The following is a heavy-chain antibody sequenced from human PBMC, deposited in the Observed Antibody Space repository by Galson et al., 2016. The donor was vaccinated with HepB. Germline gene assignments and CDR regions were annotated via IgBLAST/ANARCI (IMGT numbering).Heavy chain of an antibody. CDR1: GSTFSSYG. CDR2: ISYDGSNR. Sequence: SLRLSCAASGSTFSSYGMHWVRQAPGKGLEWVAVISYDGSNRYYADSVKGRFTISRDNSKNTLYLQMNSLRPEDTAVYYCASVENFDYWGQGTLVTVSS. D-gene: IGHD5-24*01. V-gene: IGHV3-30*19. J-gene: IGHJ4*02. CDR3: ASVENFDY.